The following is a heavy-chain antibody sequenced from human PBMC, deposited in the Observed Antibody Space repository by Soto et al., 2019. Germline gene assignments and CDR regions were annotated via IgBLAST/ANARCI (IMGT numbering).Heavy chain of an antibody. CDR1: GGSISSGDYY. Sequence: SETLSLTCTVSGGSISSGDYYWSWIRQPPGKGLEWIGEINHSGSTKYNPSLKSRVTISVDTSKNQFSLKLSSVTAADTSVYYCARGLTTVTTVRFYDYWGQGTLVTVSS. J-gene: IGHJ4*02. D-gene: IGHD4-17*01. CDR3: ARGLTTVTTVRFYDY. V-gene: IGHV4-39*07. CDR2: INHSGST.